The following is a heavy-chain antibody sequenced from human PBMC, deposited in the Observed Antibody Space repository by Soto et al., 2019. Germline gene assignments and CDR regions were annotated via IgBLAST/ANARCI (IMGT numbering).Heavy chain of an antibody. CDR1: GFAFSTYA. CDR3: APVPAASSYYNTDV. CDR2: IVDSGGRA. D-gene: IGHD2-2*01. Sequence: GGSLRLSCAASGFAFSTYAMNWVPQAPGKGLEWVSGIVDSGGRAFYADSVQGRFTISRDNSKNTLYLEMNNLRAEDTAIYYCAPVPAASSYYNTDVWGQGTTVTVSS. J-gene: IGHJ6*02. V-gene: IGHV3-23*01.